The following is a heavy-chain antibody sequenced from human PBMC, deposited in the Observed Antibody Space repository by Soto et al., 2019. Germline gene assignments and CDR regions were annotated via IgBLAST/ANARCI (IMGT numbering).Heavy chain of an antibody. V-gene: IGHV2-5*01. Sequence: QITLKESGPTLVKPTQTLTLTCTFSGFSLSSTAVGVNWIRQPPGKALEWLALIYWNDDNQYSPSLKSRLTITKDTSNNQVVLTMTNMDPVDTATYYCAHGSGWLSDYWGQGTLVTVSS. D-gene: IGHD6-19*01. J-gene: IGHJ4*02. CDR1: GFSLSSTAVG. CDR3: AHGSGWLSDY. CDR2: IYWNDDN.